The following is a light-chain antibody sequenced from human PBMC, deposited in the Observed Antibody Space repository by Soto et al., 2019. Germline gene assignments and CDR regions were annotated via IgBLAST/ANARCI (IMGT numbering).Light chain of an antibody. CDR2: AAS. CDR1: QDISSW. J-gene: IGKJ2*01. V-gene: IGKV1-12*01. Sequence: DIQMTQSPSSVSASVGDRVTITCRASQDISSWLAWYQQKPGKAPKFLIYAASNLQSGVPSRFSGSGSGTHFTLTISSLQPEDFATYYCQQPNSFPLTFGQGTKLEIK. CDR3: QQPNSFPLT.